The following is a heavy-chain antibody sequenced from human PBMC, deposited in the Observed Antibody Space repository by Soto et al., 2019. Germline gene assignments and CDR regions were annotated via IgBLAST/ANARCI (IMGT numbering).Heavy chain of an antibody. J-gene: IGHJ6*02. CDR1: SGSIGTTNW. V-gene: IGHV4-4*02. CDR2: IFHSGNT. D-gene: IGHD2-2*01. CDR3: ARSTWGMDV. Sequence: QVQLQESGPGLVKPSGTLSLTCAVSSGSIGTTNWWSWVRQTPGKGLEWIGEIFHSGNTYYNPSLASRVTISVDTSKNQFSLNLRSVTAADTAVYYCARSTWGMDVWGQGTKVTVSS.